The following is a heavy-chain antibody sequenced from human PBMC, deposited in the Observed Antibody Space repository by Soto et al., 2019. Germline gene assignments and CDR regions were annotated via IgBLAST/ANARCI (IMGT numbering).Heavy chain of an antibody. V-gene: IGHV3-23*01. CDR1: GFTFSSYA. D-gene: IGHD5-18*01. CDR3: AKRSAVREMNGCIQLWYEAY. CDR2: ISGSGGST. Sequence: EVQLLESGGGLVQPGGSLRLSCAASGFTFSSYAMSWVRQAPGKGLEWVSAISGSGGSTYYADSVKGRFTISRDNSKNTLYLQMNSVRAEDTAVYYCAKRSAVREMNGCIQLWYEAYWGQGTLVTVSS. J-gene: IGHJ4*02.